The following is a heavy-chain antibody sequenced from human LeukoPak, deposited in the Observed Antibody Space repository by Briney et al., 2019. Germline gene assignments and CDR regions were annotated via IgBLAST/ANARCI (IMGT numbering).Heavy chain of an antibody. D-gene: IGHD2-15*01. CDR3: ARRVLHSDFFDS. CDR1: GGSISXXXTC. Sequence: PSETLTLTRAVSGGSISXXXTCGDXIRQPXERXRXWIGTICYTGNTYYKPSLKSRVTISVDSTKNQFSLKLNSLIAADTAVYYCARRVLHSDFFDSWGQGTLVTVSS. J-gene: IGHJ5*01. V-gene: IGHV4-39*01. CDR2: ICYTGNT.